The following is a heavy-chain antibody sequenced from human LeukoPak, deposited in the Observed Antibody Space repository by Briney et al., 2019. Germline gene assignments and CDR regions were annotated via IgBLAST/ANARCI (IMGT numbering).Heavy chain of an antibody. CDR1: GFTFSSYG. V-gene: IGHV3-33*01. D-gene: IGHD3-22*01. Sequence: PGRSLRLSCAASGFTFSSYGMHWVRQAPGKGLEWVAVIWYDGSNKYHADSVKGRFTISRDNSKNTLYLQMNSLRAEDTAVYYCARDGGYYYDSSGQYYFDYWGQGTLVTVSS. CDR2: IWYDGSNK. J-gene: IGHJ4*02. CDR3: ARDGGYYYDSSGQYYFDY.